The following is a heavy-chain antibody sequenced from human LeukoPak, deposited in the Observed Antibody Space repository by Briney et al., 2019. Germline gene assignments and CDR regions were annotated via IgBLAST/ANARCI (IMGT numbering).Heavy chain of an antibody. CDR3: AREPRIMGTIQGYFDY. CDR1: GYTFTGYY. D-gene: IGHD5-12*01. Sequence: GASVKVSCKASGYTFTGYYMHWVRQAPGQGLEWMGWINPKSGGTNFEQKFQTRVTMTRDTSISTAYMELKSLSSDDTAVYFCAREPRIMGTIQGYFDYWGQGTLVIVSS. CDR2: INPKSGGT. J-gene: IGHJ4*02. V-gene: IGHV1-2*02.